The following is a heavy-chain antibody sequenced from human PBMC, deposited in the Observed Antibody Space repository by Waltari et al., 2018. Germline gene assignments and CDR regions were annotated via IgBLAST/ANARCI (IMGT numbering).Heavy chain of an antibody. D-gene: IGHD3-22*01. V-gene: IGHV1-8*02. J-gene: IGHJ5*02. CDR2: MNANSGNT. CDR1: GYTFTSYD. Sequence: QVQLVQSGAEVKTPGASVKFYCKASGYTFTSYDTNWVRQAAGQGLEWMGWMNANSGNTGYAQKFKGRVTMTRKISISTAYMELISLRSEDTAVYYCAIVLDSSGYGFGFDLWGQGTTVTVSS. CDR3: AIVLDSSGYGFGFDL.